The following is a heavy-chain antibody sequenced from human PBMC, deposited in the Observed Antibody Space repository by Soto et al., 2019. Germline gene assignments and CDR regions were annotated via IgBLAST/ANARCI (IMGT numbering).Heavy chain of an antibody. Sequence: SGPTLVNPTQTLTLTYTFSGFSLSTSGVGVGWIRQPPGKALEWLALIYWDDDKRYSPSLKSRLTITKDTSKNQVVLTMTNMDPVDTATYYCAHSYYDSEVGLGYDAFDIWGQGTMVTVSS. CDR1: GFSLSTSGVG. CDR2: IYWDDDK. J-gene: IGHJ3*02. D-gene: IGHD3-9*01. V-gene: IGHV2-5*02. CDR3: AHSYYDSEVGLGYDAFDI.